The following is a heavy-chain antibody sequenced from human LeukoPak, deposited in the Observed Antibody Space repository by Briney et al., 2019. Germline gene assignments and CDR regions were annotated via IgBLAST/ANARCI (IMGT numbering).Heavy chain of an antibody. V-gene: IGHV3-21*01. CDR1: GFTFSSYS. D-gene: IGHD5-12*01. CDR3: AREGIYSGYDPYYFDY. CDR2: VSSSSSYI. J-gene: IGHJ4*02. Sequence: GGSLRLSCAASGFTFSSYSMNWVRQAPGKGLEWVSSVSSSSSYIYYADSVKGRFTISRDNAKNSLYLQMNSLRAEDTAVYYCAREGIYSGYDPYYFDYWGQGTLVTVSS.